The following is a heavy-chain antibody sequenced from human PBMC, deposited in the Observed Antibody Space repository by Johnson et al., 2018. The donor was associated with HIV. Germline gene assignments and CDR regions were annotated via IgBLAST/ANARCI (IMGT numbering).Heavy chain of an antibody. V-gene: IGHV3-30*03. J-gene: IGHJ3*02. CDR3: ALHPYGDYGDAFDI. CDR2: ISYDGSNK. Sequence: QVQLVESGGGVVQPGRSLRLSCAASGFTFSSYGMHWVRQAPGKGLEWVAVISYDGSNKYYADPVKGRFTISRDNSKNTLYLQMNSLRAEDTAVYYCALHPYGDYGDAFDIWGQGTMVTVSS. D-gene: IGHD4-17*01. CDR1: GFTFSSYG.